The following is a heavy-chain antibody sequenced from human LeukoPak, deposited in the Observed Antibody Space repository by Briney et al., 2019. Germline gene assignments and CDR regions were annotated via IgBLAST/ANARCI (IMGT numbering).Heavy chain of an antibody. CDR3: ASQGGLLWFGELSGGMDV. CDR1: GFTFNSYN. V-gene: IGHV3-33*01. CDR2: IWYDGSNK. D-gene: IGHD3-10*01. Sequence: PGGSLRLSCAASGFTFNSYNIHWVRQAPGKGLEWVAVIWYDGSNKYYADSVKGRFTISRDNSKNTLYLQMNSLRAEDTAVYYCASQGGLLWFGELSGGMDVWGQGTTVTVSS. J-gene: IGHJ6*02.